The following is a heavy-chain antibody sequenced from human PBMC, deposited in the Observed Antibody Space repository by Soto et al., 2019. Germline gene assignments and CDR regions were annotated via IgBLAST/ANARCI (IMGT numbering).Heavy chain of an antibody. CDR1: GGTFSSYA. CDR2: IIPIFGTA. J-gene: IGHJ4*02. V-gene: IGHV1-69*13. Sequence: SVKVSCKASGGTFSSYAISWVRQSPGQGLEWMGGIIPIFGTANYAQKFQGRVTITADESTSTAYMELSSLRSEDTAVYYCAGGHNWNFYRGYFDYWGQGTLVTVSS. D-gene: IGHD1-7*01. CDR3: AGGHNWNFYRGYFDY.